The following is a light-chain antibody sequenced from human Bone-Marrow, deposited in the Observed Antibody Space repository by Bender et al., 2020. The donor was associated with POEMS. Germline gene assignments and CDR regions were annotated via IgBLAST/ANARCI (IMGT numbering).Light chain of an antibody. CDR1: VLQKTY. CDR3: YSVADNFHWV. J-gene: IGLJ3*02. CDR2: KDT. V-gene: IGLV3-27*01. Sequence: SYELTQPSSVSVSPGQTARIICSGDVLQKTYSRWFRQKPGQAPTLLIFKDTERPSGIPDRFSGSSSGTTVTLTISGAQVDDEADYYCYSVADNFHWVFGGGTKLTFL.